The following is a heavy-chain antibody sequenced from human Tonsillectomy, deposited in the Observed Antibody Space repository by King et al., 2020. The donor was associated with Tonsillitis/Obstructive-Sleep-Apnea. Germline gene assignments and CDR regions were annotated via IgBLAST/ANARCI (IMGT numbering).Heavy chain of an antibody. D-gene: IGHD2-2*03. J-gene: IGHJ4*02. CDR3: ARGNGFGFDY. V-gene: IGHV3-74*01. CDR1: GCTFSSYW. CDR2: INSDGRNT. Sequence: VQLVESGGGLVQPGGSLRLSCAASGCTFSSYWMHWVRQALGKGLVWVSRINSDGRNTSYADSVNGRFTISIDNAKNTLYLQMNSLRADDTAVYYCARGNGFGFDYWGQGTLVTVSS.